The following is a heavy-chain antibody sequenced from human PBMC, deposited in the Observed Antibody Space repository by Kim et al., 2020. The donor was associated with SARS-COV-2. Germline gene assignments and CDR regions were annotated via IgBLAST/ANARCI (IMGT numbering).Heavy chain of an antibody. CDR3: AKDHPSSGWPTFDS. V-gene: IGHV3-23*05. D-gene: IGHD6-19*01. Sequence: GWSLRLSCAASGFTFSRRAMSWVRQVPGKGLEWIASVNNNNNPYYADSVKGRFTVSRDNTKDTFYLQMNSLRADDTALYYCAKDHPSSGWPTFDSWGQGTLVAVSS. J-gene: IGHJ4*02. CDR1: GFTFSRRA. CDR2: VNNNNNP.